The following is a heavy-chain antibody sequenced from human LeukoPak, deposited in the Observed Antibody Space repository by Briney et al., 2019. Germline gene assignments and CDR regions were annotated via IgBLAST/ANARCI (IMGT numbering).Heavy chain of an antibody. CDR3: ARGGTGAFDY. J-gene: IGHJ4*02. CDR2: ISSRSTYI. Sequence: GGSLRLSCTASGLSLSDYYMSWIRQAPGKGPEWISYISSRSTYISDADSVKGRFTISRDNAKNLLFLQMNSLRVEDTALYYCARGGTGAFDYWGQGILVTVSS. V-gene: IGHV3-11*06. D-gene: IGHD2-8*02. CDR1: GLSLSDYY.